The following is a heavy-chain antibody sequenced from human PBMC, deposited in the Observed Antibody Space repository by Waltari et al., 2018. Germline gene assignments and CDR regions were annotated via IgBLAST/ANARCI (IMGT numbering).Heavy chain of an antibody. D-gene: IGHD3-9*01. CDR3: AKAPYYDILSGYDAFDT. Sequence: QVQLVESGGGVVPPGGSLRLSCAPSGFTFINYVLPWVRQAPGQGLEWLAFIQYDGNKKHFADSVKGRFSISRDNSKNTLYLQITSLRAEDTAVYYCAKAPYYDILSGYDAFDTWGQGTMVTVSS. CDR2: IQYDGNKK. CDR1: GFTFINYV. J-gene: IGHJ3*02. V-gene: IGHV3-30*02.